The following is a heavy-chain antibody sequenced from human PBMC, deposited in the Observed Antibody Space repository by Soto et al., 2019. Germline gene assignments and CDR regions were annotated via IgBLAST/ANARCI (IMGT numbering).Heavy chain of an antibody. J-gene: IGHJ5*02. V-gene: IGHV4-30-4*01. CDR3: ARERPDGSSLAP. Sequence: QVKLQESGPGLVKPSQTLSLTCTVSGGSISSGDYYWGWIRQPPGQGLEWIGYIYYSGSTYYNPSLKSRVTRSVDTSKNQFSRKLSSVTAADTAVYYCARERPDGSSLAPGGQGTLVTVSS. CDR2: IYYSGST. D-gene: IGHD6-13*01. CDR1: GGSISSGDYY.